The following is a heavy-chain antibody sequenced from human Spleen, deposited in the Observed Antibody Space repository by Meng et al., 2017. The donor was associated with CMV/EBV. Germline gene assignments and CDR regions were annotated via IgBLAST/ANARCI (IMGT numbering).Heavy chain of an antibody. CDR1: GFTFSSYW. D-gene: IGHD2-2*02. CDR3: ARLRDCSSTSCYTYLWGVFDP. J-gene: IGHJ5*02. CDR2: IKQDGSEK. Sequence: GESLKISCAASGFTFSSYWMSWVRQAPGKGLEWVANIKQDGSEKYYVDSVKGRFTISRDNAKNSLYLQMNSLRAEDTAVYYCARLRDCSSTSCYTYLWGVFDPWGQGTLVTVSS. V-gene: IGHV3-7*01.